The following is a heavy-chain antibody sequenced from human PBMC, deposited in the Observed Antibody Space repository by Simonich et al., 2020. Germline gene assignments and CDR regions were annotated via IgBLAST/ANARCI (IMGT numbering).Heavy chain of an antibody. CDR1: GGSNSSYY. V-gene: IGHV4-59*08. Sequence: QVQLQESGPGLVKPSETLSLTCTVSGGSNSSYYWSWIRQPPGKGLEWMGYIYYSGRTNYHPSLKSRVTISVDTSKNQFSLKLSSVTAADTAVYYCARLPDYWGQGTLVTVSS. CDR2: IYYSGRT. CDR3: ARLPDY. J-gene: IGHJ4*02.